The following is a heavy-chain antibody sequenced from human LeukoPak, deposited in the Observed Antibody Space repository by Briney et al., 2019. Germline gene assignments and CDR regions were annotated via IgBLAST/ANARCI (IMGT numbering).Heavy chain of an antibody. CDR1: GFTFSSYW. CDR2: IYSGGST. CDR3: ARASSGSSPFDY. V-gene: IGHV3-53*01. D-gene: IGHD1-26*01. J-gene: IGHJ4*02. Sequence: GGSLRLSCAASGFTFSSYWMSWVRQAPGKGLEWVSVIYSGGSTYYADSVKGRFTISRGNSKNTLYLQMNSLRAEDTAVYYCARASSGSSPFDYWGQGTLVTVSS.